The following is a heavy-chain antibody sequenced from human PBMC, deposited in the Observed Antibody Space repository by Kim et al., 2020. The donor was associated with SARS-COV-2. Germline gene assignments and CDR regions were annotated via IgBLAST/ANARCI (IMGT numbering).Heavy chain of an antibody. Sequence: GGSLRLSCAASGFTFSSYGMHWVRQAPGKGLEWVAVIWYDGSNKYYADSVKGRFTISRDNSKNTLYLQMNSQRAEDTAVYYCARVPRPNQLLYYYYYGMDVWGQGTTVTVSS. CDR2: IWYDGSNK. V-gene: IGHV3-33*01. D-gene: IGHD2-2*01. CDR3: ARVPRPNQLLYYYYYGMDV. CDR1: GFTFSSYG. J-gene: IGHJ6*02.